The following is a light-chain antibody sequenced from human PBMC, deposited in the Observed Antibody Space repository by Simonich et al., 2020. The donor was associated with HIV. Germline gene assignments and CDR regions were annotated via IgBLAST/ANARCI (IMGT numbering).Light chain of an antibody. CDR1: QSVSSN. J-gene: IGKJ4*01. CDR3: QQYDNLP. V-gene: IGKV3-15*01. CDR2: GAS. Sequence: EIVMTQSPATLSVSPGERATLSCRASQSVSSNLAWYQQKPGQSPRLLIYGASTRATGIPARFSGSGSGTDFTLTISSLQPEDIATYYCQQYDNLPFGGGTKVEIK.